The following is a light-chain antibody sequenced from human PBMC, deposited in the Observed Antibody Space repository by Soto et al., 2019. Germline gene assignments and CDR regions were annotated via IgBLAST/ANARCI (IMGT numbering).Light chain of an antibody. CDR2: GAS. J-gene: IGKJ5*01. CDR1: QSVSIL. Sequence: EIVLTQSPGTLSVSPGERATLSCRASQSVSILIAWYQQKPGQAPRLLIYGASTRATGIPARFSGSGSGTEFTLTISSLQSEDFAVYYCQKYNNWPLTFGQGTRLEIK. V-gene: IGKV3-15*01. CDR3: QKYNNWPLT.